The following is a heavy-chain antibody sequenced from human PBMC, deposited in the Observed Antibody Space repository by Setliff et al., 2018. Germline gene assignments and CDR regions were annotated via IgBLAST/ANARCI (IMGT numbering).Heavy chain of an antibody. CDR1: GFTFSSDA. CDR3: ARDLGARYCSGGSCSHYYYYYYMDV. J-gene: IGHJ6*03. Sequence: GSLRLSCAASGFTFSSDAMNWVRHAPGKGLEWVSFISAGGSRTYYADSVKGRFTISRDNSKNSLFLQINSLTAEDTAVYYCARDLGARYCSGGSCSHYYYYYYMDVWGKGTTVTVSS. D-gene: IGHD2-15*01. CDR2: ISAGGSRT. V-gene: IGHV3-23*01.